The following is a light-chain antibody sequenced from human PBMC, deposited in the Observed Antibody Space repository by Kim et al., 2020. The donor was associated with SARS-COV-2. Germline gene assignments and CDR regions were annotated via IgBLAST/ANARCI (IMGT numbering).Light chain of an antibody. Sequence: AYLGDRVTRPCRPSQGIGSYLAWYQQKPMKAPKLLIYAVSTLQSGVPSRFGGSGSGTDFTLTISSLHPEDFATYYCQQLHTYPYTFGPGTKVDIK. J-gene: IGKJ3*01. CDR3: QQLHTYPYT. CDR1: QGIGSY. CDR2: AVS. V-gene: IGKV1-9*01.